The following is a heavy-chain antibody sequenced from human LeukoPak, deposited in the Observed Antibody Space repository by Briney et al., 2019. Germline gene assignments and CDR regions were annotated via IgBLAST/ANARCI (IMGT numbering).Heavy chain of an antibody. J-gene: IGHJ4*02. D-gene: IGHD4-17*01. Sequence: PSETLSLTCTVSGGSISSYYWSWIRQPPGKGLEWIGYIYYSGSTNYNPSLKSRVTISVDTSKNQFSLKLSSVTAADTAVYYCARISPVTTGSLDYWGQGTLVTVSS. CDR1: GGSISSYY. V-gene: IGHV4-59*01. CDR3: ARISPVTTGSLDY. CDR2: IYYSGST.